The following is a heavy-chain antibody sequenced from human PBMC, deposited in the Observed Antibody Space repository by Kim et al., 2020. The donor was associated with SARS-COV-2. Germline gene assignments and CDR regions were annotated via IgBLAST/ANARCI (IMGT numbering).Heavy chain of an antibody. CDR3: ARRAAAGTGWFDP. J-gene: IGHJ5*02. CDR2: IYYSGST. Sequence: SETLSLTCTVSGGSISSYYWSWIRQPPGKGLEWIGYIYYSGSTNYNPSLKSRVTISVDTSKNQFSLKLSSVTAADTAVYYCARRAAAGTGWFDPWGQGTLVTVSS. CDR1: GGSISSYY. V-gene: IGHV4-59*08. D-gene: IGHD6-13*01.